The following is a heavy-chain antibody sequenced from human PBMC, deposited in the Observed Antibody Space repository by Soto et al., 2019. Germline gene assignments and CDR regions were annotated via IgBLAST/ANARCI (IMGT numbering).Heavy chain of an antibody. V-gene: IGHV2-26*01. CDR2: IFWNDER. Sequence: QVTLKESGPVLVKPTETLTLTCSVSGFSLSKARMGVSWIRQPPGKALEWLVHIFWNDERSYNTSLKSRLTISRDTSKSQVVLTMTNVDPVDTGTYFCARALREGLPIYYFDSWGQGTLVTVSS. J-gene: IGHJ4*02. CDR3: ARALREGLPIYYFDS. D-gene: IGHD1-26*01. CDR1: GFSLSKARMG.